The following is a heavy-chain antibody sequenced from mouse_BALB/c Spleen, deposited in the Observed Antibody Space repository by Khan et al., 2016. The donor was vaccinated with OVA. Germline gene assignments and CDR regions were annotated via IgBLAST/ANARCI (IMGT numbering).Heavy chain of an antibody. J-gene: IGHJ2*01. Sequence: QVQLKQSGPGLVQPSQSLSITCTVSGFSLTNYGVHWVRQSPGKGLEWLGVIWSGGITDYNATFISRLSISTDNSKGQVFIKLNSLPSDVTAIYYCARNRNGYFDSWGQGSTLTVSS. CDR2: IWSGGIT. CDR3: ARNRNGYFDS. D-gene: IGHD1-1*02. CDR1: GFSLTNYG. V-gene: IGHV2-2*01.